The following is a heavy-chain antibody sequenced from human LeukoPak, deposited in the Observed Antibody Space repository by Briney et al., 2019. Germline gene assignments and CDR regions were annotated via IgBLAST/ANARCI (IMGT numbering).Heavy chain of an antibody. D-gene: IGHD6-13*01. J-gene: IGHJ5*02. CDR3: ARVKGSSWYGNWFDP. Sequence: GGSLRLSCAASGFTFSSCTMNWVRQAPGKGLEWVSSISSSSYIYYADSVKGRFTISRDNAKNSLYLQMNSLRAEDTAAYYCARVKGSSWYGNWFDPWGQGTLVTVSS. CDR1: GFTFSSCT. CDR2: ISSSSYI. V-gene: IGHV3-21*01.